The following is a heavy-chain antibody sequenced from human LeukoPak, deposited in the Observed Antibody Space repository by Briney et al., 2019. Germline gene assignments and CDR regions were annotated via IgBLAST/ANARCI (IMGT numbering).Heavy chain of an antibody. CDR2: IYYSGSI. V-gene: IGHV4-39*01. D-gene: IGHD3-10*01. Sequence: SETLSLTCTVSGGSISSSSYYWGWIRQPPGKGLEWIGSIYYSGSIYYNPSLRSRVTIFVDTSKNQFSLKLSSVTAADTAVYYCARSHSYYGYVLPFPSAAFDIWGQGTMVTVSS. CDR1: GGSISSSSYY. J-gene: IGHJ3*02. CDR3: ARSHSYYGYVLPFPSAAFDI.